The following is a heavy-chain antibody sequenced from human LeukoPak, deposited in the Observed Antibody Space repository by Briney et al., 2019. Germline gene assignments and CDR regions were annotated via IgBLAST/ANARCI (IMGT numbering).Heavy chain of an antibody. CDR3: ARDSYSGSASYNGPPGY. CDR2: ISYDGSNK. J-gene: IGHJ4*02. CDR1: GFTFNNYA. D-gene: IGHD3-10*01. V-gene: IGHV3-30*04. Sequence: GGSLRLSCAASGFTFNNYAIHWVSQAPGKGLEWVAVISYDGSNKYYADSVKGRFTISRDNSKNTVDLQMNSLRTEDTAVYYCARDSYSGSASYNGPPGYWGQGTLVTVSS.